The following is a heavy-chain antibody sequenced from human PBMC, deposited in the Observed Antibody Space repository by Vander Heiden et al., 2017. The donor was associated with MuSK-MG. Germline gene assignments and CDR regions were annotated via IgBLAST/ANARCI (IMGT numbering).Heavy chain of an antibody. J-gene: IGHJ4*02. CDR2: IRYDGSNK. CDR1: GFTFSSYG. CDR3: AVGDTIDSSSGWSFFDY. D-gene: IGHD6-19*01. V-gene: IGHV3-30*02. Sequence: QVQLVESGGGVVQPGGSLRLSCAASGFTFSSYGMHWVRQAPGKGLEWVAFIRYDGSNKYYADSVKGRVTISRDNSKNTLYLQMNSLRAEDTAVYYCAVGDTIDSSSGWSFFDYWGQGTLVTVSS.